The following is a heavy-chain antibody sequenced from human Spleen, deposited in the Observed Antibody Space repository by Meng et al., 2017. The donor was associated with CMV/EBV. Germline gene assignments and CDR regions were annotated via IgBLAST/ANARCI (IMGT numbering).Heavy chain of an antibody. CDR1: GGSISSSSYY. CDR2: IYYSGTT. J-gene: IGHJ1*01. Sequence: QLQLQESGPGLVKPSGTLSLTCTVSGGSISSSSYYWGWIRQPPGKGLEWIGSIYYSGTTYYNPSLKSRIAISLDTSKNQFSLKLSSVTAADTAVYYCARVPITIFGVAAYFQHWGQGTLVTVSS. V-gene: IGHV4-39*07. D-gene: IGHD3-3*01. CDR3: ARVPITIFGVAAYFQH.